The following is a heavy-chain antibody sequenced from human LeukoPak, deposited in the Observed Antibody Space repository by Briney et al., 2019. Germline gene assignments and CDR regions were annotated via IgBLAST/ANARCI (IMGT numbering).Heavy chain of an antibody. V-gene: IGHV4-59*08. D-gene: IGHD6-19*01. CDR3: ATSFQYSSGRYDA. CDR2: IYYSGST. J-gene: IGHJ5*02. Sequence: SETLSLTCTVSGGSISSYYWSWIRQPPGKGLEWIGYIYYSGSTNYNPSLKSRVTISVDTSKNQFSLKLSSVTAADTAVYYCATSFQYSSGRYDAWGQGTLVTVSS. CDR1: GGSISSYY.